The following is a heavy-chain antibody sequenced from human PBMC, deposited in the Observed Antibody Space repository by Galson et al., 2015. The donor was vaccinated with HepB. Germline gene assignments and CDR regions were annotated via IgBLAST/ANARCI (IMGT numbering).Heavy chain of an antibody. D-gene: IGHD2-8*01. CDR3: ARVRSVYCTTGVCYCMDV. V-gene: IGHV3-7*03. Sequence: SLRLSCAASGFTFSRYWMTWVRQAPGQGLEWVANMKQDGSEKFYVDSVKGRFTISRDNAKNSLYLQMNSLRTEDSAVYFCARVRSVYCTTGVCYCMDVWGQGTTVTVSS. J-gene: IGHJ6*02. CDR2: MKQDGSEK. CDR1: GFTFSRYW.